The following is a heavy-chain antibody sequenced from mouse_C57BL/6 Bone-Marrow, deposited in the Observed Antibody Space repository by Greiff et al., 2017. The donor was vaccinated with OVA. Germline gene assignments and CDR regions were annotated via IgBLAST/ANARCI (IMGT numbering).Heavy chain of an antibody. J-gene: IGHJ3*01. CDR3: ASPAY. V-gene: IGHV1-39*01. CDR2: INPNYGTT. CDR1: GYSFTDSN. Sequence: VQLKQSGPELVKPGASVKISCKASGYSFTDSNMNWVNQSNGKGLEWIGEINPNYGTTSSNQKFKGKATLTVYKSSSTAYMQLSSLTSEDSAVYYCASPAYWGQGTLVTVSA.